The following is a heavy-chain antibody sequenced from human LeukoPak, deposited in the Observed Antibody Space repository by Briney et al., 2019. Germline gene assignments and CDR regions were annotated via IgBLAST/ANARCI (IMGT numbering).Heavy chain of an antibody. CDR1: GFRISDYV. CDR2: VSPDGTT. D-gene: IGHD5-12*01. V-gene: IGHV3-64*01. CDR3: ARESQGGSDY. Sequence: GGSLRLSCAASGFRISDYVMHWVRQAPGKGPESVSAVSPDGTTYYANSVKGRFIISGDNSQNALYLQMGSLTIEDMAVYYCARESQGGSDYWGQGTLVTVSS. J-gene: IGHJ4*02.